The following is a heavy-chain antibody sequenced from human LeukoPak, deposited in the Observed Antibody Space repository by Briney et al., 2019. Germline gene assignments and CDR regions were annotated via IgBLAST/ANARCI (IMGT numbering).Heavy chain of an antibody. J-gene: IGHJ6*02. CDR1: GFTFSSYW. CDR3: ARDEAYDYVWGSYRSYYYGMDV. D-gene: IGHD3-16*02. CDR2: INSDGSST. V-gene: IGHV3-74*01. Sequence: GGSLRLSCAASGFTFSSYWMHWVRQAPGKGLVWVSRINSDGSSTSYADSVKGRFTISRDNAKNTLYLQMNSLRAEDTAVYYCARDEAYDYVWGSYRSYYYGMDVWGQGTTVTVSS.